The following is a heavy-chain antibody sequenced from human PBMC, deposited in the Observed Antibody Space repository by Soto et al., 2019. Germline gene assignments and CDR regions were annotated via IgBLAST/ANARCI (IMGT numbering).Heavy chain of an antibody. Sequence: GSLRLSCAASGFTFSSYAMHWVRQAPGKGLEWVAVISYDGSNKYYADSVKGRFTISRDNSKNTLYLQMNSLRAEDTAVYYCARDIGCSSTSCYAGYYYYGMDVWGQGTTVTVSS. CDR3: ARDIGCSSTSCYAGYYYYGMDV. V-gene: IGHV3-30-3*01. J-gene: IGHJ6*02. CDR2: ISYDGSNK. CDR1: GFTFSSYA. D-gene: IGHD2-2*01.